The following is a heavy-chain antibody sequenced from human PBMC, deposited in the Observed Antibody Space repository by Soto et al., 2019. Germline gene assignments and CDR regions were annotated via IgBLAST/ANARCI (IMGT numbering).Heavy chain of an antibody. CDR3: ARLRIATNNYKWFDP. J-gene: IGHJ5*02. CDR1: GAALNSGNYY. CDR2: IYVTGAV. D-gene: IGHD2-21*01. Sequence: SETLSLTCSVSGAALNSGNYYWSWIRQVPGKGLEWIGHIYVTGAVDYNPSLRNRITISQDTSERQFSLNLRLVTAADTAVYYCARLRIATNNYKWFDPWGQGTLVTVSS. V-gene: IGHV4-31*03.